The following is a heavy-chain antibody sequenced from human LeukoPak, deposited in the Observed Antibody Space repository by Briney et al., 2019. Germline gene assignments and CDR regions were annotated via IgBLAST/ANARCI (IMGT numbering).Heavy chain of an antibody. Sequence: GGSLRLSCAASGFTVSSNYMSWVRQAPGKGLEWVSVIYSGGSTYYADSVKGRFTISRDNSKNTLYLQMNSLRAEDTAVYYCAKDLSAALTGCDYWGQGTLVTVSS. CDR1: GFTVSSNY. D-gene: IGHD2/OR15-2a*01. V-gene: IGHV3-53*05. CDR3: AKDLSAALTGCDY. CDR2: IYSGGST. J-gene: IGHJ4*02.